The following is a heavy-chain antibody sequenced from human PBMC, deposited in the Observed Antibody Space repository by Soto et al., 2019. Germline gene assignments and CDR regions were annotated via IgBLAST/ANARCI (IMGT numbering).Heavy chain of an antibody. CDR2: IIPMYGIA. Sequence: LVKVSCKTYGGSFSDYAINWVRQAPGQGLEWMGGIIPMYGIANYAPKFQGRVTITADESTRTAYMEVSSLRSEDTALFYCARDGPMTEGGYRFARSGWFDPWGQGT. CDR1: GGSFSDYA. V-gene: IGHV1-69*13. J-gene: IGHJ5*02. CDR3: ARDGPMTEGGYRFARSGWFDP. D-gene: IGHD3-16*02.